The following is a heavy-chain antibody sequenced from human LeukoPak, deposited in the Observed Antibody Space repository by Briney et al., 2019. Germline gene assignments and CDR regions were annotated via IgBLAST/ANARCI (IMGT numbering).Heavy chain of an antibody. D-gene: IGHD6-13*01. V-gene: IGHV4-34*01. CDR2: INHSGST. J-gene: IGHJ4*02. CDR1: GGSFSGHY. Sequence: SETLSLTCAVYGGSFSGHYWSWIRQPPGKGLEWIGEINHSGSTNYNPSLKSRVTISVDTSKNQFSLKLSSVTAADTAVYYCASTGYSSSWYEWGQGTLVTVSS. CDR3: ASTGYSSSWYE.